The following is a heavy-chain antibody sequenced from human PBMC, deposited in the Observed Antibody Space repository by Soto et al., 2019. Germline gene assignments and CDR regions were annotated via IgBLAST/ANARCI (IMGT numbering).Heavy chain of an antibody. V-gene: IGHV4-59*12. D-gene: IGHD2-15*01. J-gene: IGHJ5*02. CDR3: ARDPYLYCSGGSRYGRLAP. Sequence: SETLSLTCTVSGGSITNYYWSWIRQPPGKGLEWIGYIYSSGSTNYNPSLKSRVTISADTSKNQFSLKLSSVTAADTAVYYCARDPYLYCSGGSRYGRLAPWGQGTLVTVSS. CDR1: GGSITNYY. CDR2: IYSSGST.